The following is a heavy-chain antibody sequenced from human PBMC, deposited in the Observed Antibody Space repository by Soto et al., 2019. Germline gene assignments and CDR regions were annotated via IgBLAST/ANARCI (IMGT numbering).Heavy chain of an antibody. V-gene: IGHV3-30*04. CDR2: MSYDGKRQ. D-gene: IGHD1-1*01. Sequence: GGSLRLSCAASGFTFSNSPIHWVRQAPGKGLEWVAVMSYDGKRQYYADSVKGRFTISRDNSKSTLYLQMNSLRIEDTAVYHCSREGYSSHFFDSWGQGTLDTVSS. J-gene: IGHJ4*02. CDR3: SREGYSSHFFDS. CDR1: GFTFSNSP.